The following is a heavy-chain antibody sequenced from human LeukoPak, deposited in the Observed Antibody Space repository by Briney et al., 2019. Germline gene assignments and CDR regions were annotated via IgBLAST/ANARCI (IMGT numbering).Heavy chain of an antibody. CDR1: GFTFSSYA. V-gene: IGHV3-23*01. CDR2: ISGSGGST. D-gene: IGHD4-17*01. Sequence: QTGGSLRLSCAASGFTFSSYAMSWVRQAPGKGLEWVSAISGSGGSTYYADSVKGRFTISRDNSKNTLYLQMNSLRAEDTAVYYCAKDFGDYGVYYFDYWGQGTLVTVSS. J-gene: IGHJ4*02. CDR3: AKDFGDYGVYYFDY.